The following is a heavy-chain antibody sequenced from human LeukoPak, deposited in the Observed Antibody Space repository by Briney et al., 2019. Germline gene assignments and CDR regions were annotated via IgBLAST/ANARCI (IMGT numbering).Heavy chain of an antibody. CDR3: AKDPSTYYYYYMDV. Sequence: GGSLRLSCAASGFTFSSYAMSWVRQAPGKGPEWVSAISGSGGSTYYADSVKGRFTISRDNSKNTLYLQMNSLRAEDTAVYYCAKDPSTYYYYYMDVWGKGTTVTVSS. CDR1: GFTFSSYA. V-gene: IGHV3-23*01. CDR2: ISGSGGST. D-gene: IGHD2/OR15-2a*01. J-gene: IGHJ6*03.